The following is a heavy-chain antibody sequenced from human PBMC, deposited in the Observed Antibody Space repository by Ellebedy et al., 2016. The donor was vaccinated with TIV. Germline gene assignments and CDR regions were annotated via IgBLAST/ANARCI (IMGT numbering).Heavy chain of an antibody. Sequence: GESLKISCAASGFTFSTFWLNWVRQAPGKGLEWLANIQQDGTDKNYVDSVRGRFTISRDNAKKSLYLQMNSLRAKDTARYYCARYRLGEGSGYEFFDYWGQGTLVTVSS. D-gene: IGHD5-12*01. CDR3: ARYRLGEGSGYEFFDY. J-gene: IGHJ4*02. V-gene: IGHV3-7*03. CDR1: GFTFSTFW. CDR2: IQQDGTDK.